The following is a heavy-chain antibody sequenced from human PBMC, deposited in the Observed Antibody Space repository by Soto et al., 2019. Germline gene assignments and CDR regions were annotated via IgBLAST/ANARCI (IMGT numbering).Heavy chain of an antibody. D-gene: IGHD4-17*01. CDR1: GYSISSGYY. V-gene: IGHV4-38-2*01. CDR2: IYHIGST. J-gene: IGHJ4*02. Sequence: SETLSLTCAVSGYSISSGYYRGWIRQPPGKGLEWIGSIYHIGSTYYNPSLKSRVTISVDTSKNQFPLKLSSVTAADTAVYYCAAVMTTASFDYWGQGTLVTVSS. CDR3: AAVMTTASFDY.